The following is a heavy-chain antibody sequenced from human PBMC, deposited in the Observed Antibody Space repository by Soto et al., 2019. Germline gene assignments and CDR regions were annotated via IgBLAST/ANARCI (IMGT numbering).Heavy chain of an antibody. CDR2: VDSGGTGT. J-gene: IGHJ3*02. Sequence: GGSLRLSCAASGFSFGSYWMHWVRQAPGKGLVWVARVDSGGTGTSYADSVMGRFTISRDNAKSTVYLHMSSLRAEDTAVYYCVRDFGAVGSTAAFDIWGQGTMVTVSS. CDR3: VRDFGAVGSTAAFDI. V-gene: IGHV3-74*01. CDR1: GFSFGSYW. D-gene: IGHD1-26*01.